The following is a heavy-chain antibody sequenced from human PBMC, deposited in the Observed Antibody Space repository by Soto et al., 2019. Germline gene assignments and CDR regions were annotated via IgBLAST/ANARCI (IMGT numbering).Heavy chain of an antibody. CDR3: AKGSTAMTYFDY. D-gene: IGHD5-18*01. V-gene: IGHV3-30*18. J-gene: IGHJ4*02. Sequence: GGSLRLSCAASGFTFSNYAVTWVRQAPGKGLEWVAHISYDGSNKHYTDTVKGRFTISRDNSKNTLYLQMNSLRAEDTAVYYCAKGSTAMTYFDYWGQGTLVTVSS. CDR1: GFTFSNYA. CDR2: ISYDGSNK.